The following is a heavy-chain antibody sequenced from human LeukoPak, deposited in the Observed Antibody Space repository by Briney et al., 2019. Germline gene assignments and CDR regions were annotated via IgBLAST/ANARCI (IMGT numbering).Heavy chain of an antibody. D-gene: IGHD2-2*01. Sequence: PGGSLRLSCAASGFTFSSYAMSWVRQAPGKGLEWVSAISGSGGSTYYADSVKGRFTISRDNSKNTLYLQMNSLRAEDTAVYYCAKDLFVVVPAANYFDYWGQGTLVTVSS. CDR2: ISGSGGST. CDR1: GFTFSSYA. J-gene: IGHJ4*02. CDR3: AKDLFVVVPAANYFDY. V-gene: IGHV3-23*01.